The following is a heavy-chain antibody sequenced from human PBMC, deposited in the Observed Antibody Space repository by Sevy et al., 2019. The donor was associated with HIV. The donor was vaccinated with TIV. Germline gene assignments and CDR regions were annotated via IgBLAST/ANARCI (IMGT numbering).Heavy chain of an antibody. J-gene: IGHJ4*02. D-gene: IGHD3-10*01. CDR2: ISSGSSYI. V-gene: IGHV3-21*01. CDR1: GFTFSNYF. Sequence: GGSLRLSCAASGFTFSNYFMNWVRQAPGKGLEWVSSISSGSSYIFYAASLKGRFTLSRDNAKNSLYLQMNSLRAGDTAVYYWARGDYYGSLYYFDYWGPGTLVTVSS. CDR3: ARGDYYGSLYYFDY.